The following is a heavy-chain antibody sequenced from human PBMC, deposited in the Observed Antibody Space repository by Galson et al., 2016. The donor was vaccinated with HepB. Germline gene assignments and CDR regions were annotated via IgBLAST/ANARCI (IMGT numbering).Heavy chain of an antibody. J-gene: IGHJ5*02. CDR3: AKVDAFWSGSPGWFDP. CDR2: INHSGST. Sequence: SETLSLTCSVFGGSFTGYYWTWIRQRPGKGLEWIGEINHSGSTNYNPSLESRVTISVDSPKNQVSLKMNSMTAADTAVYYCAKVDAFWSGSPGWFDPWGQGILVTVSS. CDR1: GGSFTGYY. D-gene: IGHD3-3*01. V-gene: IGHV4-34*01.